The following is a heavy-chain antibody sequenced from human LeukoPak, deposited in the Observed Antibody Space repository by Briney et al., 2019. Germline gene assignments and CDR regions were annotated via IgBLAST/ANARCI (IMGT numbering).Heavy chain of an antibody. Sequence: SETLSLTCTVSGGSISSGGYYWSWIRQHPGKGLEWIGYIYYSGSTYYNPSLKSRVTISVDTSKNQFPLKLSSVTAADTAVYYCARESITMVRGVIMDWFDPWGQGTLVTVSS. D-gene: IGHD3-10*01. J-gene: IGHJ5*02. CDR1: GGSISSGGYY. CDR2: IYYSGST. CDR3: ARESITMVRGVIMDWFDP. V-gene: IGHV4-31*03.